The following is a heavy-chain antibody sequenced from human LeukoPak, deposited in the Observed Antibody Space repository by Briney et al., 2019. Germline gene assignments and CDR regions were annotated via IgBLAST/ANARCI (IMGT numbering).Heavy chain of an antibody. J-gene: IGHJ5*02. CDR1: GGSISSYY. Sequence: PSETLSLTCTVSGGSISSYYWSWIRQPPGKGLEWIGYIYYSGSTNYNPSLKSRVTISVDTSKNQFSLKLSSVTAADTAVYYCARDHDYGDYGGWFDPWGQGTLVTVSS. CDR3: ARDHDYGDYGGWFDP. V-gene: IGHV4-59*01. D-gene: IGHD4-17*01. CDR2: IYYSGST.